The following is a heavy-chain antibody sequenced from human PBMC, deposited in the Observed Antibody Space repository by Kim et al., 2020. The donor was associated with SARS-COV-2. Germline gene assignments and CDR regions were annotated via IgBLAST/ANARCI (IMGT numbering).Heavy chain of an antibody. Sequence: SETLSLTCTVSGGSISSGGYYWSWIRQHPGKGLEWIGYIYYSGSTYYNPSLKSRVTISVDTSKNQFSLKLSSVTAADTAVYYCARLGYCSSTSCQPNYYYYYYMDVWGKGTTVTVSS. CDR1: GGSISSGGYY. CDR2: IYYSGST. V-gene: IGHV4-31*03. D-gene: IGHD2-2*01. CDR3: ARLGYCSSTSCQPNYYYYYYMDV. J-gene: IGHJ6*03.